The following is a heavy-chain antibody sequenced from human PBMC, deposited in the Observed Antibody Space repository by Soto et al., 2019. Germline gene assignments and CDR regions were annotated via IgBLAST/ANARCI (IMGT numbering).Heavy chain of an antibody. J-gene: IGHJ4*02. CDR1: GFTFSSYA. CDR3: AKVEMATIAYPRLVFDY. V-gene: IGHV3-23*01. CDR2: ISGSGGST. Sequence: PGGSLRLSCAASGFTFSSYAMSWVRQAPGKGLEWVSAISGSGGSTYYADSVKGRFTISRDNSKNTLYLQMNSLRAEDTAVYYCAKVEMATIAYPRLVFDYWGQGTLVTVSS. D-gene: IGHD5-12*01.